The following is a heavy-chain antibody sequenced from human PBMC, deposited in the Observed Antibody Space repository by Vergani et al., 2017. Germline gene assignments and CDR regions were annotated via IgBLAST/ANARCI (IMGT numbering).Heavy chain of an antibody. J-gene: IGHJ6*03. D-gene: IGHD2-21*01. Sequence: EVQLLESGGGLVQPGGSLRLSCAASGFTFSSYAMSWVRQAPGKGLEWVSAISGSGGSTYCADSVKGRFTISRDNSKNTLYLQMNSLRAEDTAVYYCATVVSGYYYYMDVWGKGTTVTVSS. CDR3: ATVVSGYYYYMDV. CDR2: ISGSGGST. V-gene: IGHV3-23*01. CDR1: GFTFSSYA.